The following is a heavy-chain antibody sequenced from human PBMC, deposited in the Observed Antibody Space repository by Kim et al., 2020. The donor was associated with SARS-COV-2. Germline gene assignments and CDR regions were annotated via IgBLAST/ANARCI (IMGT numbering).Heavy chain of an antibody. V-gene: IGHV5-51*01. J-gene: IGHJ4*02. D-gene: IGHD4-4*01. CDR3: ARQGDYPNYDDY. Sequence: RYSPSVQGQVTIAADKSISTAYLQWSSLKASDTAMYFCARQGDYPNYDDYWGQGTLVTVSS.